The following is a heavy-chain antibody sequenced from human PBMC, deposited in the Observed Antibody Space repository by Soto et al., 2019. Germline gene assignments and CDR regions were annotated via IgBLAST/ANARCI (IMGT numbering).Heavy chain of an antibody. CDR3: AREGTYCSGGSCYPHFDY. J-gene: IGHJ4*02. CDR1: GFTFSSYG. V-gene: IGHV3-33*01. D-gene: IGHD2-15*01. CDR2: IWYDGSNK. Sequence: QVQLVESGGGVVQPGRSLRLSCAASGFTFSSYGMHWVRQAPGKGLEWVAVIWYDGSNKYYADSVKGRFTISRDNSKNTLYLQMNSRRAEDTAVYYCAREGTYCSGGSCYPHFDYWCQGTLVTVSS.